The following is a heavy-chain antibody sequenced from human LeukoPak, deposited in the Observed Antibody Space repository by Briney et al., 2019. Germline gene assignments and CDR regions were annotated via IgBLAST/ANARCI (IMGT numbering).Heavy chain of an antibody. CDR3: TRVGYIDEGIDY. Sequence: GGSLRLSCAASGFTVSSNYMSWVRQAPGKGLEWVANIKQDGSKKSYVDSVKGRFTISRDNAKNSLYLQMNSLRAEDTAIYYCTRVGYIDEGIDYWGQGALVTVSS. CDR2: IKQDGSKK. J-gene: IGHJ4*02. CDR1: GFTVSSNY. D-gene: IGHD5-24*01. V-gene: IGHV3-7*04.